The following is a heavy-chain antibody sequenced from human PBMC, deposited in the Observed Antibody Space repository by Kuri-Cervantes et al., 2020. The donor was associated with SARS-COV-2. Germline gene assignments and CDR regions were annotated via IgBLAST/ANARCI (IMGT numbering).Heavy chain of an antibody. D-gene: IGHD3-22*01. J-gene: IGHJ4*02. CDR1: GGSIRSDGYY. CDR2: IYSGGTT. V-gene: IGHV4-31*03. Sequence: SETLSLTCTVSGGSIRSDGYYWSWIRQRPGKGLEWIGYIYSGGTTYYSPSLKSRLTISMDTSKNHFSLKLGAVTAADTAMYYCARYYYDSRGYVFFDYWGRGNPGTAPQ. CDR3: ARYYYDSRGYVFFDY.